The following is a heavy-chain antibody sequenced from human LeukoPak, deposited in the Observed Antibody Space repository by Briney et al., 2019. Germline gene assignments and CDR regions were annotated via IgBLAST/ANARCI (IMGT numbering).Heavy chain of an antibody. J-gene: IGHJ4*02. CDR2: IKPDGSNK. CDR3: TAGALGY. V-gene: IGHV3-7*01. CDR1: GFSFSSYW. D-gene: IGHD3-16*01. Sequence: GGSLRLSCAASGFSFSSYWMNWVRQAPGKGLEWVANIKPDGSNKYYVDSVKGRFTISRDNAKNSLYLQMNSLRAEDTAVYYCTAGALGYWGRGTLINVSS.